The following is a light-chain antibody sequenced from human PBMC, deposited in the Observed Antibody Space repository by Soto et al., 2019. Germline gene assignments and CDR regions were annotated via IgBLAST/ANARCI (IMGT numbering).Light chain of an antibody. J-gene: IGKJ1*01. CDR2: GVS. CDR3: QRYDSFRT. CDR1: QSVRPNF. Sequence: EIVLTQSPGTLSLSAGERATLHCRASQSVRPNFLAWYQQKPAQAPRLLIYGVSDRATGIPDRFSGSGSGTDFTLTITRLEPEDFAMYYCQRYDSFRTFGQGTKVDI. V-gene: IGKV3-20*01.